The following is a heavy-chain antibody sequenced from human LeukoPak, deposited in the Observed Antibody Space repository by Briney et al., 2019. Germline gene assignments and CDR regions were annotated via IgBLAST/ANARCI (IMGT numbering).Heavy chain of an antibody. D-gene: IGHD6-19*01. J-gene: IGHJ5*02. V-gene: IGHV4-59*01. CDR2: IYYSGST. CDR3: ARVGYSSGWYVNWFDP. Sequence: SETLSLTCTVSGGSISSYYWSWIRQPPGKGLEWIGYIYYSGSTNYNPSLKSRVTISVDTSKNQFSLKLSSVTAADTAVYYCARVGYSSGWYVNWFDPWGQGTLVAVSS. CDR1: GGSISSYY.